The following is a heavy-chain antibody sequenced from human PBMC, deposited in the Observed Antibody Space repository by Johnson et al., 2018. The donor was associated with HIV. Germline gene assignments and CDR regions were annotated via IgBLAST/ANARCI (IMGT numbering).Heavy chain of an antibody. V-gene: IGHV3-11*04. CDR2: ISSSGSNI. CDR1: GFTFSDHY. CDR3: AKVSGGGIVRWDI. Sequence: QVQLVESGGGLVKPGGSPRLSCAASGFTFSDHYMAWIRQAPGKGLEWVSYISSSGSNIYYADSVKGRFTVSRDNAKNSVYLQMNSLRAEDTAVYYCAKVSGGGIVRWDIWGQGTMVTVSS. D-gene: IGHD3-10*01. J-gene: IGHJ3*02.